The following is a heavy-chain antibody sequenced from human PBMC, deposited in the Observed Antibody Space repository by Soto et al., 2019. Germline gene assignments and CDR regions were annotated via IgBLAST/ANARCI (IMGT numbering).Heavy chain of an antibody. CDR1: GGSISSTNW. Sequence: QVQLQQSGPRLARPSGTLSLTCVVSGGSISSTNWWTWVRQTPGKGLEWIGEVDHTGSTKYNPSLRNRVTISLVKSNNQFSLNLKSVTAADTAVYYCATLPPRIVVVVLPIPSWGQGTLVTVSS. J-gene: IGHJ4*02. V-gene: IGHV4-4*02. CDR3: ATLPPRIVVVVLPIPS. CDR2: VDHTGST. D-gene: IGHD2-15*01.